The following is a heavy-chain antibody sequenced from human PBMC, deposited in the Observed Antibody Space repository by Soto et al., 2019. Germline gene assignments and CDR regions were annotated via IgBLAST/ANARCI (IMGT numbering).Heavy chain of an antibody. V-gene: IGHV1-2*02. D-gene: IGHD3-3*01. CDR1: GYTLTSHH. CDR3: ARGGGVGVPGASAFDI. Sequence: QVHLVQSGAEVKKPGASMKISCTASGYTLTSHHVHWVWQAPGRGLEWMGSINPANGVAQYTERLQGRVTMARDTPTNTGYMEWRGLTSDDTAVFYCARGGGVGVPGASAFDIWGQGTMVTVSS. J-gene: IGHJ3*02. CDR2: INPANGVA.